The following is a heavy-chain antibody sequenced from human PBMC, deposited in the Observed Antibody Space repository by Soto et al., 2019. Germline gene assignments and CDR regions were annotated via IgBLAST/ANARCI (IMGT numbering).Heavy chain of an antibody. Sequence: PGGSLRLSCAASGFPCGSYDMTWVRQAPGKGLEWVSTILVDGRTFYVDSVKGRFTISRDNSRNTVYLQMNSLTAGDTALYYCAKATATGGGAFDFCGQGTMVTDSS. D-gene: IGHD2-8*02. CDR1: GFPCGSYD. J-gene: IGHJ3*01. CDR3: AKATATGGGAFDF. CDR2: ILVDGRT. V-gene: IGHV3-23*01.